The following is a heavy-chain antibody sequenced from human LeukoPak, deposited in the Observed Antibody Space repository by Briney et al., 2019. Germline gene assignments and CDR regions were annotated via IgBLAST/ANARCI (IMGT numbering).Heavy chain of an antibody. V-gene: IGHV3-74*01. CDR1: GFTLSSYW. J-gene: IGHJ4*02. CDR2: INRDGSST. CDR3: ARASTHYYYDSSGSFDY. D-gene: IGHD3-22*01. Sequence: GGSLRLSCAASGFTLSSYWTHWVRQAPGKGLVWVSRINRDGSSTNYADSVKGRFTISRDNAKNTLYLQMNSLRGENTAVYYCARASTHYYYDSSGSFDYWGQGTLVTVSS.